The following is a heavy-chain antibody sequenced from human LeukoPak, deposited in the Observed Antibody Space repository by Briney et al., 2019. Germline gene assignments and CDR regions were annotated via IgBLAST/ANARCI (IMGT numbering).Heavy chain of an antibody. CDR1: GFTVSGDF. V-gene: IGHV3-53*01. Sequence: GGPLRLSCVVSGFTVSGDFMSWVRQAPGKGLEWVSVIYSDGSTYYADSVKGRFTISRDNSKNTLDLQMTGLRAEDTAVYYCARERGRGRDSPWFDYWGQGTLVTVSS. CDR3: ARERGRGRDSPWFDY. D-gene: IGHD1-26*01. J-gene: IGHJ4*02. CDR2: IYSDGST.